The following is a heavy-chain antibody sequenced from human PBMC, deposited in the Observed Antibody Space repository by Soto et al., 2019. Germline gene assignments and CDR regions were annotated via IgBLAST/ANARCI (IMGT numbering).Heavy chain of an antibody. V-gene: IGHV3-30-3*01. Sequence: GGSLRLSCAASGFTFSSYAMHWVRQAPGKGLEWVAVISYDGSNKYYADSVKGRFTISRDNSKNTLYLQMNSLRAEDTAVYYCAREIRMPWFDPWGQGTLVTVSS. CDR1: GFTFSSYA. CDR2: ISYDGSNK. CDR3: AREIRMPWFDP. J-gene: IGHJ5*02. D-gene: IGHD2-2*01.